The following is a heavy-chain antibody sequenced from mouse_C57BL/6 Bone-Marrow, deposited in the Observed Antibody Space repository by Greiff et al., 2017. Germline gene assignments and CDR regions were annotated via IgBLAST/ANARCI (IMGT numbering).Heavy chain of an antibody. CDR3: ARGGDDYGYFDV. CDR1: GYAFSSSW. Sequence: VNVVESGPELVKPGASVKISCKASGYAFSSSWMNWVKQRPGKGLEWIGRIYPGDGDTNYNGKFKGKATLTADKSSSTAYMQLSSLTSEDSAVYFCARGGDDYGYFDVWGTGTTVTVSS. V-gene: IGHV1-82*01. J-gene: IGHJ1*03. D-gene: IGHD2-4*01. CDR2: IYPGDGDT.